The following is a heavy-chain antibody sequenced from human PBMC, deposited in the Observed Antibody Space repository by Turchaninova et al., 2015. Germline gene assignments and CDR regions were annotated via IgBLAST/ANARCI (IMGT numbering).Heavy chain of an antibody. CDR1: GYIFPSSW. V-gene: IGHV5-51*01. J-gene: IGHJ6*02. CDR3: ARQTGLNGMDV. Sequence: EVQLVQSGAEVKKPGESPKISCQGSGYIFPSSWIGGVRRMPGKGLEWMGIIYPGDSDTRYSPTFQGQVTISADKSISTAYLQWSSLKASDTAMYYCARQTGLNGMDVWGQGTTVTVSS. CDR2: IYPGDSDT.